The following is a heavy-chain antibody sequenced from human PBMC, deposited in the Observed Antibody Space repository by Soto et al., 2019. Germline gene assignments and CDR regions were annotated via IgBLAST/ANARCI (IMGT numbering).Heavy chain of an antibody. D-gene: IGHD3-10*01. Sequence: EVQLLESGGRLVQPGGSLRLSCAASGFTFISYAMIWVRQAPGKGLEWVSGISGSGASTFYADSLKGRCIISRDNSNNTLYLEMSSLRAEDTAVYYCAKDKGPLGSGSYGIFDHWSQGTLVTVSS. CDR3: AKDKGPLGSGSYGIFDH. J-gene: IGHJ4*02. V-gene: IGHV3-23*01. CDR1: GFTFISYA. CDR2: ISGSGAST.